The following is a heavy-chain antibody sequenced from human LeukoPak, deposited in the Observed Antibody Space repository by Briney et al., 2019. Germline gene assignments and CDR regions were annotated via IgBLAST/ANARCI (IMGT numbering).Heavy chain of an antibody. D-gene: IGHD6-19*01. CDR1: GGSISSYY. CDR3: ARVWVDEVKALYSSGWYVDY. CDR2: LSKSGNT. Sequence: PSETLSLTCTVSGGSISSYYWSWIRLPPGKGLEWIGYLSKSGNTNYSPSLKSRVTIFGDTSKNQFFLKLSSVTAADTAMYYCARVWVDEVKALYSSGWYVDYWGQGTLVTVSS. V-gene: IGHV4-59*01. J-gene: IGHJ4*02.